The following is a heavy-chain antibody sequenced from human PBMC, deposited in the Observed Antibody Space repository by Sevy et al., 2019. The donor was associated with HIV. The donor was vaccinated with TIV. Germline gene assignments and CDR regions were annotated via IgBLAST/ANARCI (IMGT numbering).Heavy chain of an antibody. CDR3: AKGIAAAGTQY. CDR1: GFTFSSYA. V-gene: IGHV3-23*01. D-gene: IGHD6-13*01. CDR2: ISGSGGST. J-gene: IGHJ4*02. Sequence: GGSLRLSCAASGFTFSSYAMSWVRQAPGKGLEWVSAISGSGGSTYYADSVKGRFTISRDNSKNTLYLQMNSLRAEDMAVYYCAKGIAAAGTQYWGQGTLVTVSS.